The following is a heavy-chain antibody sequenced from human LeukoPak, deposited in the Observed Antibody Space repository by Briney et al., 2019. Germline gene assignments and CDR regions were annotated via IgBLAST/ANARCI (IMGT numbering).Heavy chain of an antibody. CDR3: ARDGSYCSGGSCYGRNYGMDV. CDR2: IYYSGST. D-gene: IGHD2-15*01. V-gene: IGHV4-31*03. CDR1: GGSISSGDYY. Sequence: SETLSLTCTVSGGSISSGDYYWSWIRQHPGKGLEWIGYIYYSGSTYYNPSLKSRVTISVDTSKNQFSLKLSSVTAADTAVYYCARDGSYCSGGSCYGRNYGMDVWGQGTTVTVSS. J-gene: IGHJ6*02.